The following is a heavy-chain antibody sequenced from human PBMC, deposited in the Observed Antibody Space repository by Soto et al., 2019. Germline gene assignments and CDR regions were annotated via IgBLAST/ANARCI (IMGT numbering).Heavy chain of an antibody. V-gene: IGHV4-61*01. J-gene: IGHJ4*02. D-gene: IGHD2-15*01. CDR1: GGSVSSGSYY. CDR2: IYYSGST. Sequence: PSETLSLTCTVSGGSVSSGSYYWSWIRQPPGKGLEWIGYIYYSGSTNYNPSLKSRVTISVDTSKNQFSLKLSSVTAADTAVYYCARTPEVDCSGGSCYPFDYWGQGTLVTVSS. CDR3: ARTPEVDCSGGSCYPFDY.